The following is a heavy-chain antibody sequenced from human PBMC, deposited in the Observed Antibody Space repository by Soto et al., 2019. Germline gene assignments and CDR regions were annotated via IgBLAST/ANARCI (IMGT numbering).Heavy chain of an antibody. CDR1: CGSISSGGYC. V-gene: IGHV4-30-4*08. D-gene: IGHD3-9*01. J-gene: IGHJ6*02. CDR2: IYYRGST. Sequence: PSETLSLTCTVSCGSISSGGYCWTWIRQHPGKGLEWIGNIYYRGSTSYNPSLKSRVSVSRDTSKNQFSLKLSSVTTTDTAVYYCARGLVIRPYYYHGMDVWGQGTTVTVSS. CDR3: ARGLVIRPYYYHGMDV.